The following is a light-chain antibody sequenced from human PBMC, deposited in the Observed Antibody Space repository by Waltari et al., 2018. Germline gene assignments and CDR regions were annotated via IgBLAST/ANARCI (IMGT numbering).Light chain of an antibody. CDR3: QHYVRLPAT. Sequence: IALTQSPGSLSSSSGERVTLSCRASHSVSRALAWYQQKPGQAPRLLIFGASNRATGIPDRFSGSGSETDFSLTISRLEPEDFAVYYCQHYVRLPATFGRGTKVEIK. CDR2: GAS. V-gene: IGKV3-20*01. CDR1: HSVSRA. J-gene: IGKJ1*01.